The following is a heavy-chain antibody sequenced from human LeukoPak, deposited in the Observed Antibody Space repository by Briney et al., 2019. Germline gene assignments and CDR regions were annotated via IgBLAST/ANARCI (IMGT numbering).Heavy chain of an antibody. CDR1: GYIFTSDW. V-gene: IGHV5-51*01. D-gene: IGHD3-22*01. CDR2: IHPGDSDT. Sequence: GESLKISCKTSGYIFTSDWIGWVRQMPGKGLEWMGIIHPGDSDTRYSPSFQGQVTFSAGKSISTAYLQWSSLKASDTAMYYCARMRQYYDSSGPNGYWGQGTLVTVSS. CDR3: ARMRQYYDSSGPNGY. J-gene: IGHJ4*02.